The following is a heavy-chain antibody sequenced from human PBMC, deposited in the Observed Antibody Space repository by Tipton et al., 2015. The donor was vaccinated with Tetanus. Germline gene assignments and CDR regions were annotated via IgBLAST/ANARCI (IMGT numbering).Heavy chain of an antibody. Sequence: SLRLSCAASGFTFSTYGMHWVRQAPGKGLEWVAVISYDGNTKYYGDSVKGRFTISRDNSDNTLYLQVNSLRAEDTAVYYCARETMVRRVIISFGYWGQGTLVTVSS. CDR1: GFTFSTYG. J-gene: IGHJ4*02. D-gene: IGHD3-10*01. CDR3: ARETMVRRVIISFGY. V-gene: IGHV3-30*03. CDR2: ISYDGNTK.